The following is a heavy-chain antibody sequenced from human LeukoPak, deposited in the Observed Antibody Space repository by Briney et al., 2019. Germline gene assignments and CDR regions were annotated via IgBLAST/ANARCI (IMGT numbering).Heavy chain of an antibody. CDR2: INWNGGST. CDR3: ARGGSTGWYSFDY. J-gene: IGHJ4*02. Sequence: GGSLRLSCVASGFRFDDYGMSWVRQAPGKGLEWVSGINWNGGSTGYADSVKGRFTISRDNAKNSLYLRMNSLRAEGTALYYCARGGSTGWYSFDYWGQGTLVTVSS. V-gene: IGHV3-20*04. D-gene: IGHD6-19*01. CDR1: GFRFDDYG.